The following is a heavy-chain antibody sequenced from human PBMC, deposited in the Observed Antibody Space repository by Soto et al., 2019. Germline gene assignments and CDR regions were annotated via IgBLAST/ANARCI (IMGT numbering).Heavy chain of an antibody. D-gene: IGHD6-19*01. V-gene: IGHV3-15*01. CDR3: TTEQWLVDSVIYEYFQH. J-gene: IGHJ1*01. CDR1: GFTFSNAW. Sequence: EVQLVESGGGLVKPGGSLRLSCAASGFTFSNAWMSWVRQAPGKGLEWVGRIKSKTDGGTTDYAAPVKGRFTISRDDSKNTLYLQMNSLKTEDTAVYYCTTEQWLVDSVIYEYFQHWGQGTLVTVSS. CDR2: IKSKTDGGTT.